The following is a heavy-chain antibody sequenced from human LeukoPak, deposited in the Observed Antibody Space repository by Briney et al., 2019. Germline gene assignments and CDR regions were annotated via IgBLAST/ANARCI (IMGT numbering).Heavy chain of an antibody. CDR2: ISASGTGSGGGT. V-gene: IGHV3-23*01. Sequence: GGSLRLSCVVSGFTFSSYAMSWVRQAPGKGLEWVSVISASGTGSGGGTYYAHSVKGRFTISRDNSKSTLYLQMNSLRADETAIYYCARVKPVVPHYFYFYMDVWGIGTTVTVSS. D-gene: IGHD2-15*01. CDR1: GFTFSSYA. CDR3: ARVKPVVPHYFYFYMDV. J-gene: IGHJ6*03.